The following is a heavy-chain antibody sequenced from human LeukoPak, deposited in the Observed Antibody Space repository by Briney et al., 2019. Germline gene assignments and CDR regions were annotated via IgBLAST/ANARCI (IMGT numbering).Heavy chain of an antibody. V-gene: IGHV3-23*01. Sequence: GGSLRLSCAASGFTFSSYAMYWVRQAPGRGLEWVSAISGSGGSTYYADSVKGRFTISRDNSKNTLYLQMNSLRAEDTAVYYCAKDPTSLVATILFDYWGQGTLVTVSS. CDR1: GFTFSSYA. CDR3: AKDPTSLVATILFDY. J-gene: IGHJ4*02. D-gene: IGHD5-24*01. CDR2: ISGSGGST.